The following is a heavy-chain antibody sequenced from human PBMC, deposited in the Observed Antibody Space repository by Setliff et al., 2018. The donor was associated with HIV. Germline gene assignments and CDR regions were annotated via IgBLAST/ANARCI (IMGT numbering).Heavy chain of an antibody. CDR1: GYSFTNSW. Sequence: PGESLKISCRGSGYSFTNSWIGWVRQMPGKGLEWMGIIHPSDSDTRYSPSFQGQVTISVDKSISTAYLQWSSLKASDTAMYYCARGSSDWSGYAYYFDYWGQGTLVTVSS. CDR2: IHPSDSDT. CDR3: ARGSSDWSGYAYYFDY. J-gene: IGHJ4*02. V-gene: IGHV5-51*01. D-gene: IGHD3-3*01.